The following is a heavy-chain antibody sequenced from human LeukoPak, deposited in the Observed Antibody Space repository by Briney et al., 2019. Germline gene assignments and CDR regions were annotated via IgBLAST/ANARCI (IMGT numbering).Heavy chain of an antibody. J-gene: IGHJ4*02. Sequence: SETLSLTCAVYGGSFSGYYWSWIRQPPGKGLEWIGEINHSGSTNYNPSLKSRVTISVDTSKNQFSLKLSSVTAADTAVYYCARGELDSYNYYVDYWGQGTLVTVSS. V-gene: IGHV4-34*01. CDR1: GGSFSGYY. CDR2: INHSGST. D-gene: IGHD5-24*01. CDR3: ARGELDSYNYYVDY.